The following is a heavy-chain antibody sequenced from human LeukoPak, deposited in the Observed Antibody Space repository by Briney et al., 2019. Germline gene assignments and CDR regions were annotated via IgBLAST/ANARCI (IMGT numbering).Heavy chain of an antibody. Sequence: ASVKVSCKVSGYTLTELSMHWVRQAPGKGLEWMGGFDPEDGETIYAQKFQGRVTMTEDTSTVTAYMELSSLRSEDTAVYYCATGGLRYFGVFDPWGQGTLVTVSS. J-gene: IGHJ5*02. CDR3: ATGGLRYFGVFDP. V-gene: IGHV1-24*01. CDR1: GYTLTELS. D-gene: IGHD3-9*01. CDR2: FDPEDGET.